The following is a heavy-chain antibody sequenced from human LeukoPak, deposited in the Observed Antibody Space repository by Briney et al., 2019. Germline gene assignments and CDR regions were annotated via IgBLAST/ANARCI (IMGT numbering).Heavy chain of an antibody. CDR3: ARLEGTGYRGGWFDP. CDR2: INPNSGGT. Sequence: ASVKVSCKASGYTFTSYGISWVRQAPGQGLEWMGWINPNSGGTNYAQKFQGRVTMTRDTSISTASLELRSLTSDDTAVYYCARLEGTGYRGGWFDPWGQGSLVTVSS. J-gene: IGHJ5*02. D-gene: IGHD3-9*01. CDR1: GYTFTSYG. V-gene: IGHV1-2*02.